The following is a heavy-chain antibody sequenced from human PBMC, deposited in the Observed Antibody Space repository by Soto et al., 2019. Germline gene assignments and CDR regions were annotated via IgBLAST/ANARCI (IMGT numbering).Heavy chain of an antibody. D-gene: IGHD3-16*01. Sequence: SETLSLTCAVSGGSIRSNNWWSWVRQPPGKGLEWIGEIYHSGVTNYNPSLKSRVTISVDKSKNQFSLKLSSLTAADTAVYYCARISAYHVDYWGQGTLVTVSS. CDR3: ARISAYHVDY. CDR1: GGSIRSNNW. J-gene: IGHJ4*02. CDR2: IYHSGVT. V-gene: IGHV4-4*02.